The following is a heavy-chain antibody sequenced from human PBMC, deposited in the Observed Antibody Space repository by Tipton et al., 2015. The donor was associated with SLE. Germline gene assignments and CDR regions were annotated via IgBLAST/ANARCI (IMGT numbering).Heavy chain of an antibody. CDR3: ARSYGSGSGAFDI. V-gene: IGHV4-4*08. CDR2: IYTSGST. J-gene: IGHJ3*02. D-gene: IGHD3-10*01. Sequence: TLSLTCTVSGGSISSYYWSWIRQPPGKGLEWIGYIYTSGSTNYNPSLKSRVTISVDTSKNQFSLKLSSVTAADTAVYYCARSYGSGSGAFDIWGQGTMVTVSS. CDR1: GGSISSYY.